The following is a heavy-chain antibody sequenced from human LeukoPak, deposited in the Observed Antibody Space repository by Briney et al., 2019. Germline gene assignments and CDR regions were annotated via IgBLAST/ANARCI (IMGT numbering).Heavy chain of an antibody. CDR1: GYTFTGYY. V-gene: IGHV1-2*02. J-gene: IGHJ4*02. CDR3: ARDSGDIVVVPAGNY. Sequence: ASVKVSCRASGYTFTGYYMHWVRQAPGQGLEWMGWINPNSGGTNYAQKFQGRVTMTRDTSTSTAYMELRSLRSDDTAVYYCARDSGDIVVVPAGNYWGQGTLVTVSS. CDR2: INPNSGGT. D-gene: IGHD2-2*01.